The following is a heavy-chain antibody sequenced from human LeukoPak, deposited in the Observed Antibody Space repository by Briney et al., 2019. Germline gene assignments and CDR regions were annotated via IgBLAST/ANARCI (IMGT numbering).Heavy chain of an antibody. D-gene: IGHD3-22*01. CDR3: ARRRGYYDSSGPLDY. CDR2: INHSGST. Sequence: SETLSLTCAVYGGSFSGYYWSWIRQPPGKGLEWIGEINHSGSTNYNSSLKSRVTISVDTSKNQFSLKLSSVTAADTAVYYCARRRGYYDSSGPLDYWGQGTLVTVSS. J-gene: IGHJ4*02. CDR1: GGSFSGYY. V-gene: IGHV4-34*01.